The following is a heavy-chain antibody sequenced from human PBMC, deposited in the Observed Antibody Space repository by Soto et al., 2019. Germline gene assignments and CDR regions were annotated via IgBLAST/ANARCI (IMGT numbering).Heavy chain of an antibody. CDR1: GFSLRSSGVG. CDR2: IYWDDDK. CDR3: VHRATLAGSWDTGYVDY. D-gene: IGHD6-13*01. Sequence: SGPTLVNPTQTLTLTCPFSGFSLRSSGVGVGWIRQPPGRALEWLAFIYWDDDKRYSPSLRRRVSITKDSFGDQVVLTMTDTDPVDTATYYCVHRATLAGSWDTGYVDYWGQGILVTVSS. J-gene: IGHJ4*02. V-gene: IGHV2-5*02.